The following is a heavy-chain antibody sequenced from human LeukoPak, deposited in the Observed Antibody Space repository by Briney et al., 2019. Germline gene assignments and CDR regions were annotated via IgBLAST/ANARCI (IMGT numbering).Heavy chain of an antibody. J-gene: IGHJ4*02. CDR1: GGSISDNSYY. CDR2: WYYSGST. Sequence: SETLSLTCTVSGGSISDNSYYWGWIRQAPGKGLEWIGSWYYSGSTYYKSSLRSRVTISADTSKNQFSLTMYSVIAADTAVYYCARHTSFYYDATGYQGALSYWGQGTLVTVSS. D-gene: IGHD3-22*01. CDR3: ARHTSFYYDATGYQGALSY. V-gene: IGHV4-39*01.